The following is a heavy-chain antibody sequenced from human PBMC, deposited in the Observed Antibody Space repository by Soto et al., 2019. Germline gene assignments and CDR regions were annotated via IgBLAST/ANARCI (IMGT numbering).Heavy chain of an antibody. D-gene: IGHD5-12*01. CDR2: TQPRDSDT. J-gene: IGHJ6*04. CDR3: ARSPVVASIVSYGMDV. Sequence: SCKDSGCXLTNYWIGWVRQKTGRGLECMGITQPRDSDTKYNPSFQDQVTISADKSITTAYLHWSGLKASETALYFCARSPVVASIVSYGMDVWGEGTTVSVSS. V-gene: IGHV5-51*01. CDR1: GCXLTNYW.